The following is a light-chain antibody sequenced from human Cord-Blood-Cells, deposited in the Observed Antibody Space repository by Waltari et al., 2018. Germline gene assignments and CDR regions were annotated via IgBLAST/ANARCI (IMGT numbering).Light chain of an antibody. CDR3: QQYGSSPPIT. J-gene: IGKJ5*01. Sequence: EIVLTQSPGTLSLSPGERATLSCRVSQSVSSSYLAWYQQKPGQAPRLLIYGASSRATGIPDRCSGSGSGTDFTLTISRLEPEDFAVYYCQQYGSSPPITFGQGTRLEIK. CDR1: QSVSSSY. CDR2: GAS. V-gene: IGKV3-20*01.